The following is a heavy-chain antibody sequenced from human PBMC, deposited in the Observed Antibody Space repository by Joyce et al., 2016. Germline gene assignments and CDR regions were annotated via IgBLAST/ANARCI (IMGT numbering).Heavy chain of an antibody. J-gene: IGHJ5*01. CDR1: GGSISSAHW. V-gene: IGHV4-4*02. CDR2: IYLVGST. CDR3: ARNGAYSQDS. D-gene: IGHD5-12*01. Sequence: QVQLQESGPGLVKPSGTLSLTCAVSGGSISSAHWWSWVRQPPGKGLEWIGEIYLVGSTTYNPSLKSRVTISVDKSKNQLSLKMNSVTAADTAVYYCARNGAYSQDSWGQGTLVTVSS.